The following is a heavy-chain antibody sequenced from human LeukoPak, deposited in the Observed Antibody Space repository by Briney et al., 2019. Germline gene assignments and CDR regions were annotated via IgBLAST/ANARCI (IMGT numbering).Heavy chain of an antibody. Sequence: PSETLSLTCTVSGGPLSSGSYYWSWLRQPPGKGLEWIGYFYYSGSTNYIHYLKSRVTLSVDASKNQFSLKLSSVTAADTAVYYCARHYRTDSRLRLGELSVFDYWGQGTLVTVSS. CDR2: FYYSGST. V-gene: IGHV4-61*01. CDR3: ARHYRTDSRLRLGELSVFDY. J-gene: IGHJ4*02. CDR1: GGPLSSGSYY. D-gene: IGHD3-16*02.